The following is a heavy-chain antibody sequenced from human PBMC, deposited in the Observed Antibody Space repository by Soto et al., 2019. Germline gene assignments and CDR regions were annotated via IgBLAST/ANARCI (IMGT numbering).Heavy chain of an antibody. Sequence: QVQLVQSGAEVKKPGASVTVSCKASGYTFTTYGVSWVRQAPGQGLEWLGWINGYNGNAKYAENLQGRVTMTTDTSTSTAYMELRSLRSDDTAVYYCARMGDVPYSYYGMDVWGQGTTVTVSS. J-gene: IGHJ6*02. V-gene: IGHV1-18*01. D-gene: IGHD3-16*01. CDR3: ARMGDVPYSYYGMDV. CDR1: GYTFTTYG. CDR2: INGYNGNA.